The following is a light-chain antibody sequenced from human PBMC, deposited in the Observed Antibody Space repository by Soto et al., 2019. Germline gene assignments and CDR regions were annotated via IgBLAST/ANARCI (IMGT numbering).Light chain of an antibody. V-gene: IGKV3-20*01. J-gene: IGKJ3*01. CDR1: QSVCSSY. CDR2: GAS. Sequence: ETVLTQSPGTLSLSPGERATLSCRASQSVCSSYLGWYQQKPGQAPRLLIYGASSRATGIPDRFSGSGSGTDFTLTISRLEPEDFAVYYCQQYGSSRFTFGPGTKVDIK. CDR3: QQYGSSRFT.